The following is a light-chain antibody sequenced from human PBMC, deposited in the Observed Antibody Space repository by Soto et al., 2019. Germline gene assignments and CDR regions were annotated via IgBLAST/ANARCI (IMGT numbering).Light chain of an antibody. V-gene: IGKV3-20*01. J-gene: IGKJ1*01. CDR3: QQYNNWPPGT. Sequence: EIVLTQSPGTLSLFPGERATLSCRASQSVSSSYLAWYQQKPGQAPRLLIYGASSRATGIPDRFSGSGSGTDFTLTISSLQSEDFAVYYCQQYNNWPPGTFGQGTKVDIK. CDR2: GAS. CDR1: QSVSSSY.